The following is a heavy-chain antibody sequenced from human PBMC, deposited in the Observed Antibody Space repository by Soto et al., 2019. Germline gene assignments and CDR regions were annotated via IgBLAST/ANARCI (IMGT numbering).Heavy chain of an antibody. CDR3: AREQRDIVATTTPNWFDP. CDR2: IYYTGST. CDR1: GGSISSYF. D-gene: IGHD5-12*01. V-gene: IGHV4-59*01. Sequence: SETLSLTCTVSGGSISSYFWSWIRQPPGKGLEWIGYIYYTGSTNYNPSLKSRVTISVDTSKNQFSLKLSSVTAADTAVYHCAREQRDIVATTTPNWFDPWGQGTLVTVSS. J-gene: IGHJ5*02.